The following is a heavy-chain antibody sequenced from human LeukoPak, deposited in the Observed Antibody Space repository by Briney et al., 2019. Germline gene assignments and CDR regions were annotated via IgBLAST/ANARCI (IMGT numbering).Heavy chain of an antibody. CDR2: IYRSGST. J-gene: IGHJ3*02. D-gene: IGHD3-22*01. CDR3: ARDLLHYDSSGYYVQGYAFDI. CDR1: GYSISSGYY. V-gene: IGHV4-38-2*02. Sequence: SETLSLTCTVSGYSISSGYYWGWIRQPPGKGLEWIGSIYRSGSTYYNPSLKSRVTISVDTSKNQFSLKLSSVTAADTAVYYCARDLLHYDSSGYYVQGYAFDIWGQGTMVTVSS.